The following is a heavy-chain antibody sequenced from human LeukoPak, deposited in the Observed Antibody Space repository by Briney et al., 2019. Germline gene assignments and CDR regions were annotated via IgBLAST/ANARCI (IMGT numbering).Heavy chain of an antibody. Sequence: PGGSLRLSCAASGFTFSSYGMHWVRQAPGKGLEWVAVIWYGGSNKYYADSVKGRFTISRDNSKNTLYLQMNSLRAEDTAVYYCARVWGRYSYGSRSVVDYWGQGTLVTVSS. V-gene: IGHV3-33*08. CDR2: IWYGGSNK. J-gene: IGHJ4*02. CDR3: ARVWGRYSYGSRSVVDY. D-gene: IGHD5-18*01. CDR1: GFTFSSYG.